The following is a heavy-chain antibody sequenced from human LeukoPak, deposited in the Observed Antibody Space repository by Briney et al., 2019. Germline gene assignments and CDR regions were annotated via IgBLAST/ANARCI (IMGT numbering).Heavy chain of an antibody. Sequence: NASETLSLTCTVSGGSISNYYWSWIRQSPGKGLEWIGNIYYSGSTNCNPSLKSRVTISVDTSKSQFSLKLSSVTAADTAVYYCARVRGYYDSSGYYYYYFHYWGQGTLVTVSS. V-gene: IGHV4-59*01. J-gene: IGHJ4*02. CDR3: ARVRGYYDSSGYYYYYFHY. CDR2: IYYSGST. D-gene: IGHD3-22*01. CDR1: GGSISNYY.